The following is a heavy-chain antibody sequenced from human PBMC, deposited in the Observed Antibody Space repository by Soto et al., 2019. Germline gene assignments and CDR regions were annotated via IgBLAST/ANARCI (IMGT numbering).Heavy chain of an antibody. CDR3: AKEYSGLGLQDPFDY. D-gene: IGHD2-15*01. CDR1: GFTFSSYG. J-gene: IGHJ4*02. V-gene: IGHV3-30*18. CDR2: ISYDGSNK. Sequence: GGSLRLSCAASGFTFSSYGMHWVRQAPGKGLEWVAVISYDGSNKYYADSVKGRFTISRDNSKNTLYLQMNSLRAEDTAVYYCAKEYSGLGLQDPFDYWGQGTLVTVSS.